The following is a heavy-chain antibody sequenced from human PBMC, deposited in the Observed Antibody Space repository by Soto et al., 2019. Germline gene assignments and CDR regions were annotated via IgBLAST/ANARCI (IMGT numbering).Heavy chain of an antibody. D-gene: IGHD1-26*01. V-gene: IGHV1-3*04. CDR3: ARDGFQYGTNYFDF. Sequence: QAQLVQSGAEVRKPGASVRVSCKASGYSFSMYTIHWVRQAPGQSLEYMGWINIYTGATNYSRSLQERVTISRDTSASTAYMDLRGLRVEDTAVYYCARDGFQYGTNYFDFWGQGSLVTVS. CDR1: GYSFSMYT. CDR2: INIYTGAT. J-gene: IGHJ4*02.